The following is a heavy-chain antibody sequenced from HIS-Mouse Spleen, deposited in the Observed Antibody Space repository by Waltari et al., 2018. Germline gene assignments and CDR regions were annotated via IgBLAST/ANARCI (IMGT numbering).Heavy chain of an antibody. Sequence: QLQLQESGPGLVKPSETLSLTCTVSGGSISSSSYYWGWIRKPPGKGLEWIGSIYYSGSTNYNPALKSRVTISVDTSKSQFSLKLSSVTAADTAVYYCAREIPYSSSWYDWYFDLWGRGTLVTVSS. CDR2: IYYSGST. J-gene: IGHJ2*01. D-gene: IGHD6-13*01. V-gene: IGHV4-39*07. CDR3: AREIPYSSSWYDWYFDL. CDR1: GGSISSSSYY.